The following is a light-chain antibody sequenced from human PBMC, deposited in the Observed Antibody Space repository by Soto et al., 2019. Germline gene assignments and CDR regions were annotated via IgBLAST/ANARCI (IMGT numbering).Light chain of an antibody. CDR1: QSVSNN. J-gene: IGKJ5*01. CDR2: GSS. Sequence: EIVMTQSPATLSVSPGERVTLSCRASQSVSNNLVWYQQKPGQAPRLLMYGSSIRATGIPARFSGSGSGTDFTLTISSLGPEDSAIYYCQQRNIWPPVTFGQGTRLEIK. CDR3: QQRNIWPPVT. V-gene: IGKV3-15*01.